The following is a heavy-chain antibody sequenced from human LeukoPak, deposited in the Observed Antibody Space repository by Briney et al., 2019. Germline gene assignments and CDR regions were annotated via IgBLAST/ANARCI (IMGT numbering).Heavy chain of an antibody. CDR3: ARDRGIRGYNWFDP. CDR2: INPNSGGT. D-gene: IGHD3-10*01. CDR1: GYTFTGYY. Sequence: ASVKVSCKASGYTFTGYYMHWVRQAPGQGLEWMGRINPNSGGTNYAQKFQGRVTMTRDTSISTAYMELSRLRSDDTAVYYCARDRGIRGYNWFDPWGQGTLVTVSS. J-gene: IGHJ5*02. V-gene: IGHV1-2*06.